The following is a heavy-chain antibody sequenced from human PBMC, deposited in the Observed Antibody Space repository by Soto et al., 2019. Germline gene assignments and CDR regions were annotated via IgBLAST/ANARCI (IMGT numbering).Heavy chain of an antibody. CDR1: GFTFSDHY. CDR3: AKEGAVDYFDT. CDR2: IRNRANNYTA. Sequence: EVQLVESGGDLVQPGGSLRLSCAASGFTFSDHYMDWVRQAPGKGLEWVGRIRNRANNYTAEYAPSVKGRFSISRDDSRKTLYLHLNSLRTEDTAVYFCAKEGAVDYFDTWGPGTPVTVSS. V-gene: IGHV3-72*01. J-gene: IGHJ4*02. D-gene: IGHD3-16*01.